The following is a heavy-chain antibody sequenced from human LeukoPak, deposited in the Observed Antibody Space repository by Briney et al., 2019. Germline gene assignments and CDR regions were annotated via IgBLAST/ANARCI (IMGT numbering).Heavy chain of an antibody. Sequence: GGSLRLSCETAGFTLSSYVMHWVRRTPGKGLVWVSRISHDGFISYADSVKGRFTISRDNAKNTLILQMNSLRAEDTAVYYCARDWVYKIGYWGRGTLVTVSS. J-gene: IGHJ4*02. CDR3: ARDWVYKIGY. V-gene: IGHV3-74*01. D-gene: IGHD5-24*01. CDR1: GFTLSSYV. CDR2: ISHDGFI.